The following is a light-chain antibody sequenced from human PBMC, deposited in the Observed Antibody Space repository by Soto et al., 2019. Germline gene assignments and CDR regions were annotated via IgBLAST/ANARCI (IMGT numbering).Light chain of an antibody. J-gene: IGLJ3*02. CDR2: IND. CDR1: SSNVGTNT. V-gene: IGLV1-44*01. Sequence: QSVLTQPPSASGTPGLSFTIYCSGGSSNVGTNTVSWYQHLPGTAPKLLIYINDQRPSGVPDRFSGSKSGTSASLAITGLQSEDEGIYYCATWDDSLSGWVFGGGTKLTVL. CDR3: ATWDDSLSGWV.